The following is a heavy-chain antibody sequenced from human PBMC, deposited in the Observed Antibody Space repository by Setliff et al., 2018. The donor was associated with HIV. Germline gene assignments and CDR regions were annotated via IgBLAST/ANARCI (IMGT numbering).Heavy chain of an antibody. J-gene: IGHJ6*03. Sequence: SETLSLTCAVYGGSFSGYYWSWIRQPPGKGLEWIGEINHSGSTNYNPSLKSRVTISVDTSKNQFSLKLSSVTAADTAVYYCARPGRASYYYFMDVWGKGTTVTVSS. CDR1: GGSFSGYY. CDR3: ARPGRASYYYFMDV. V-gene: IGHV4-34*01. CDR2: INHSGST. D-gene: IGHD3-10*01.